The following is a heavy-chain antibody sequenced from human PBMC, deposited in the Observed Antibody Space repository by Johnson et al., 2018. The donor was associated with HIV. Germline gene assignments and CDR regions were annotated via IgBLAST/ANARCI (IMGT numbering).Heavy chain of an antibody. V-gene: IGHV3-20*04. Sequence: VQLVESGGGVVRPGGSLRLSCAASRFTFDDYVMSWVRQAPGKGLEWVSGINWNGGSIGYADSVKGRFTISRDNAKKSLYLQMNSLRAEDTAVYFCAKVHIAARWSDAFDIWGQGTMVTVSS. D-gene: IGHD6-6*01. CDR2: INWNGGSI. J-gene: IGHJ3*02. CDR1: RFTFDDYV. CDR3: AKVHIAARWSDAFDI.